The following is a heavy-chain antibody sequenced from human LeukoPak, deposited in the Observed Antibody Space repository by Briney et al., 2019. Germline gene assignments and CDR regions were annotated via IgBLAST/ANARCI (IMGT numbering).Heavy chain of an antibody. Sequence: ASVKVSCTASGYTFTGYHIHWVRQAPGQGLEWMGRINPFSGDTNFAQKFQGRVTKTRDTSITTAYMDLSSLTPDDPAVYFCARDQGSLTRSWYTGYWGQGTQVSVSS. CDR1: GYTFTGYH. J-gene: IGHJ4*02. CDR2: INPFSGDT. V-gene: IGHV1-2*06. CDR3: ARDQGSLTRSWYTGY. D-gene: IGHD6-13*01.